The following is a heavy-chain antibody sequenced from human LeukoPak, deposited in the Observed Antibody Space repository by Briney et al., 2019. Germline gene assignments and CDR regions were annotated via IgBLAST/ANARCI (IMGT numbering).Heavy chain of an antibody. V-gene: IGHV1-2*06. CDR1: EYTFTAYY. Sequence: ASVTVSCTASEYTFTAYYMHWVRRAPGQGLEWVGRINPNSGGTNSAQRFQGRVTMTRDTSISTAYMELSRLTSDDTAVYYCAREGPVDSTAGFDFWGQGTLVTVSS. D-gene: IGHD2-8*02. J-gene: IGHJ4*02. CDR3: AREGPVDSTAGFDF. CDR2: INPNSGGT.